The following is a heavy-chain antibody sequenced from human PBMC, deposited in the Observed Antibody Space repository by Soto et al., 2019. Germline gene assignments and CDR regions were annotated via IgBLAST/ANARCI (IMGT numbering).Heavy chain of an antibody. CDR2: ISGSGGST. J-gene: IGHJ6*03. D-gene: IGHD6-19*01. Sequence: GGSLRLSCAASGFTFSSYAMSWVRQAPGKGLEWVSAISGSGGSTYYADYVKGRFTISRDNSKNTLYLQMNRLRAEDTAVYYCAKGISSGKAYYYYMDVWGKGTTVTVSS. V-gene: IGHV3-23*01. CDR3: AKGISSGKAYYYYMDV. CDR1: GFTFSSYA.